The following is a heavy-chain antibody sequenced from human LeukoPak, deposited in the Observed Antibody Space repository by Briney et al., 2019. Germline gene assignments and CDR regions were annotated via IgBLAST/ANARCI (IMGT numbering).Heavy chain of an antibody. CDR1: GFTVSVNY. CDR3: AKVSEGMYYFDF. D-gene: IGHD2-8*01. V-gene: IGHV3-53*01. Sequence: GGSLRLSCAASGFTVSVNYMSWVRQAPGKGLEWVSVIYSGGSTYYADSVKGRFTISRDNSKNTVYLQMSSLRAEDTAVYYCAKVSEGMYYFDFWGQETLVTVSS. J-gene: IGHJ4*01. CDR2: IYSGGST.